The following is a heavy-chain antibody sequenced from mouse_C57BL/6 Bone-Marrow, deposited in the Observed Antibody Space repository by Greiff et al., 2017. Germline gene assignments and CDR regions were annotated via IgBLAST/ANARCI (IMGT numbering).Heavy chain of an antibody. CDR3: ARADGYYLGFAY. V-gene: IGHV5-4*01. CDR1: GFTFSSYA. D-gene: IGHD2-3*01. Sequence: DVQLQESGGGLVKPGGSLKLSCAASGFTFSSYAMSWVRQTPEKRLEWVATISDGGSYTYYPDNVKGRFTISRDNAKNNLYLQMSHLKSEDTAMYYCARADGYYLGFAYWGQGTLVTVSA. CDR2: ISDGGSYT. J-gene: IGHJ3*01.